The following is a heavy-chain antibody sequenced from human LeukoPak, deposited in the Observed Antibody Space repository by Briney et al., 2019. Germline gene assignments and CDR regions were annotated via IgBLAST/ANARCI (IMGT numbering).Heavy chain of an antibody. Sequence: SETLSLTCTVSSGSINSCHWSWIRQTPDQGLEWIGYIFYKGTTNYNPSLKSRVTISLDTSKNQFSLKLTSVTAADTAVYYCARLIAVTGKVDYFDSWGLGTLATVSS. J-gene: IGHJ4*02. CDR1: SGSINSCH. CDR2: IFYKGTT. V-gene: IGHV4-59*01. D-gene: IGHD6-19*01. CDR3: ARLIAVTGKVDYFDS.